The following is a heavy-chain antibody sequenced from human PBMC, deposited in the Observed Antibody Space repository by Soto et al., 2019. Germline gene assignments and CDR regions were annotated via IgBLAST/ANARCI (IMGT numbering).Heavy chain of an antibody. CDR1: GFPFSDYY. CDR3: VRGGGGGLFEH. V-gene: IGHV3-11*06. CDR2: ISPKSTYR. Sequence: GSLRLSCPTSGFPFSDYYMSWIRQAPGKGLEWLSHISPKSTYRNYADSVKGRFTISRDNTKSSLFLQMNSLGVEDTAVHYCVRGGGGGLFEHWGQGVLVTVSS. J-gene: IGHJ4*02. D-gene: IGHD2-21*01.